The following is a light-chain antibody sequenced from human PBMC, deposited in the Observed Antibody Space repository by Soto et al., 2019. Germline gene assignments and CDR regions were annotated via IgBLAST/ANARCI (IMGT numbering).Light chain of an antibody. V-gene: IGLV1-51*01. Sequence: QSVLTQPPSVSAAPGQKVTISCSGSSSNIGNNYVSWYQQLHGTAPNLLIYYDNRRPSGIPDRFSGSKYGASATLRTTGLHNGDEADDYCGTWDSSRSAVVFGGGTKLTVL. CDR3: GTWDSSRSAVV. CDR2: YDN. CDR1: SSNIGNNY. J-gene: IGLJ2*01.